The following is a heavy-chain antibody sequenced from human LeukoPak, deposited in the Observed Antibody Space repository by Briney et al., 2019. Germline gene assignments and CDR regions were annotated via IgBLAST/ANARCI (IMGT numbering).Heavy chain of an antibody. CDR2: VNHRGDT. D-gene: IGHD1-1*01. V-gene: IGHV4-34*01. CDR3: ARGPTISETGYFDY. CDR1: GGSFPGYC. Sequence: SETLSLTCAVYGGSFPGYCWSWIRQSPGKGLQWIAEVNHRGDTNYNPSVKGRVTISVDTSKNQFSLKVTSLTAADTAVYYCARGPTISETGYFDYWGQGTLVTVSS. J-gene: IGHJ4*03.